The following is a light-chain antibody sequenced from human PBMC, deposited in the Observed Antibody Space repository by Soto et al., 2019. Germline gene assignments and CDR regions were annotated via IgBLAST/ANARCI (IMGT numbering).Light chain of an antibody. Sequence: EIVLTQSPGTLSLSPGERATLSCGASQSISGNKLAWYQQRPGQAPRLLMYGASRRANGIPDRFSGSGSGTDFTLTISRLEPEDFAVYYCQQYVSSPLTFGPGTKVDIE. CDR1: QSISGNK. CDR3: QQYVSSPLT. CDR2: GAS. V-gene: IGKV3-20*01. J-gene: IGKJ3*01.